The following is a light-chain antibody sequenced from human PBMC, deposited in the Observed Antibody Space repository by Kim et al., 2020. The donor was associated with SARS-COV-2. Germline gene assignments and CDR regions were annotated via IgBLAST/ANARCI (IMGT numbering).Light chain of an antibody. J-gene: IGLJ3*02. CDR3: QSYDSSNLWV. Sequence: NFMLTQPHSVSESPGKTVTISCTGSSGSIASNYVQWYQQSPGSAPTTVIYEDNQRPSGVPDRFSGSIDSSSNSASLTISGLKTEDEADYYCQSYDSSNLWVFGGGTQLTVL. V-gene: IGLV6-57*02. CDR2: EDN. CDR1: SGSIASNY.